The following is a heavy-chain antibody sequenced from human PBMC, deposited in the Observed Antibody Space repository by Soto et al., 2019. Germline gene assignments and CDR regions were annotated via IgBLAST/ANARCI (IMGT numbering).Heavy chain of an antibody. V-gene: IGHV4-39*01. CDR2: IFFGGST. CDR1: GASINSPDYY. D-gene: IGHD3-10*01. J-gene: IGHJ6*02. CDR3: ARHRDGAGSYQYFGLDV. Sequence: QLQESGPGLVKPSETLSLTCSVSGASINSPDYYWGWIRQPPGRELEWIGSIFFGGSTYYNPSLKRRVTISVDKSKNQFAVMLRSVTAADTAVYYCARHRDGAGSYQYFGLDVWGQGTTATVSS.